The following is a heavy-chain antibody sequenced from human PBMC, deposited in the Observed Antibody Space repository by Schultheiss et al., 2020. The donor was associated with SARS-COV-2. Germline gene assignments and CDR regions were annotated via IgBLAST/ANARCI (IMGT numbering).Heavy chain of an antibody. CDR3: ASRSGSYHVSFDP. J-gene: IGHJ5*02. D-gene: IGHD1-26*01. CDR1: GGSISSSSYY. Sequence: SETLSLTCTVSGGSISSSSYYWGWIRQPPGKGLEWIGSIYHSGSTYYNPSLKSRVTISVDTSKNQFSLKLSSVTAADTAVYYCASRSGSYHVSFDPWGQGTLVTVSS. CDR2: IYHSGST. V-gene: IGHV4-39*07.